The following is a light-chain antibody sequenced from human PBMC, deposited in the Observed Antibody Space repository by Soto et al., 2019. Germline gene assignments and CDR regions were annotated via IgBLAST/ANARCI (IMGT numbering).Light chain of an antibody. Sequence: EIVLTQSPGNLSLSPGERATLSCRASQSVSSSYLAWYQQKPGQAPRLLIYGASSRATGIPDRFSGSGSGTDFTLTISRLEPEDFAVYYCQQRSNWPITFGQGTRLEI. CDR1: QSVSSSY. J-gene: IGKJ5*01. CDR3: QQRSNWPIT. CDR2: GAS. V-gene: IGKV3D-20*02.